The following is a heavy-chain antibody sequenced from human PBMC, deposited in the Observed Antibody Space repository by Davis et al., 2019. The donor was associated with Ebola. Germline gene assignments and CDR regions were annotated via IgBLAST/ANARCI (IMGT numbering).Heavy chain of an antibody. CDR3: ARDTVVTPYDY. D-gene: IGHD4-23*01. J-gene: IGHJ4*02. CDR2: ISAYNGNT. V-gene: IGHV1-18*01. Sequence: AASVKVSCKASGYTFNLYGISWVRQAPGQGLEWMGWISAYNGNTNYAQRFQDRVTMTTDTSTNTAYMEVRSLRSDDTAVYYCARDTVVTPYDYWGQGTLVTVSS. CDR1: GYTFNLYG.